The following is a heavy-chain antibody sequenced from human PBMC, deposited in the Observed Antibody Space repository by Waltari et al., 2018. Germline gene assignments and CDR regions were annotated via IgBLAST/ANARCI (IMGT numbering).Heavy chain of an antibody. CDR1: RNLITAHF. D-gene: IGHD2-21*01. CDR2: VNPRGGAT. Sequence: LVQSGAEVMKPGASVTVSCQLSRNLITAHFLHWLRQAPGQGLEWMGWVNPRGGATNFAQRFRGRITVTWDTSLSTSYRGLSGLSSDDTAIYYCAREYCGGECRLFDFWGQGTLVTVSS. V-gene: IGHV1-2*02. J-gene: IGHJ4*02. CDR3: AREYCGGECRLFDF.